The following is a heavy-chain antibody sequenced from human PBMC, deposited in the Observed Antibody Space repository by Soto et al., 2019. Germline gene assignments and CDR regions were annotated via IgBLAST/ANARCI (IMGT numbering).Heavy chain of an antibody. V-gene: IGHV3-66*01. Sequence: PGGSLRLSCAASGFTVSSNYMSWVRQAPGKGLEWVSLIQSGGSTYYAGSVKGRFTISRDNSKNTLFLQMNSLRAEDTAVYYCARDDVPCSGGRCYGVTMDVWGKGTTVTGAS. CDR3: ARDDVPCSGGRCYGVTMDV. D-gene: IGHD2-15*01. CDR2: IQSGGST. CDR1: GFTVSSNY. J-gene: IGHJ6*03.